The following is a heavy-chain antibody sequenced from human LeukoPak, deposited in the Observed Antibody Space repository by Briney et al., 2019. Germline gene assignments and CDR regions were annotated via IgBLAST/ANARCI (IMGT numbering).Heavy chain of an antibody. D-gene: IGHD7-27*01. CDR2: IKQDGSEK. J-gene: IGHJ6*03. V-gene: IGHV3-7*01. CDR3: ARDYWGPYYYYYYYMDV. CDR1: GFTFSSYW. Sequence: GGSLRLSCAASGFTFSSYWMSWVRQAPGKGLEWVANIKQDGSEKYYVDTVKGRFTISRGNAKNSLYLQMNSLRAEDTAVYYCARDYWGPYYYYYYYMDVWGKGTTVTVSS.